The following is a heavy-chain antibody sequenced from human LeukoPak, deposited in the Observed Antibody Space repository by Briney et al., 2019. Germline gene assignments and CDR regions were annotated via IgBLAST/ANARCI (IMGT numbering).Heavy chain of an antibody. CDR1: GFTLSNYA. Sequence: GGSLRLSCAASGFTLSNYAMSWVRQAPGKGLEWVSSISSSSDYIYHADSVKGRFTISRDNPKKSLYLQMNSLRAEDTAVYYCARGATTTRFGRFDPWGQGTLVIVSS. D-gene: IGHD4-17*01. J-gene: IGHJ5*02. CDR2: ISSSSDYI. CDR3: ARGATTTRFGRFDP. V-gene: IGHV3-21*01.